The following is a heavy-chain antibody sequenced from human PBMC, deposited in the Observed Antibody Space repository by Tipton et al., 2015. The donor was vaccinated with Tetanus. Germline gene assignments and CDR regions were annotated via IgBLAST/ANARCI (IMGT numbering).Heavy chain of an antibody. D-gene: IGHD4-17*01. J-gene: IGHJ3*01. CDR3: ARPSTTVTPRAFDV. Sequence: TLSLTCNVSGVSMSSSSYYWDWIRQPPGKGLEWIGSIYYSGSSYYNPSLESRVTISLDTSKNRFSLKLTSVTAADAAVYYCARPSTTVTPRAFDVWGQGTMVTVSS. CDR2: IYYSGSS. CDR1: GVSMSSSSYY. V-gene: IGHV4-39*01.